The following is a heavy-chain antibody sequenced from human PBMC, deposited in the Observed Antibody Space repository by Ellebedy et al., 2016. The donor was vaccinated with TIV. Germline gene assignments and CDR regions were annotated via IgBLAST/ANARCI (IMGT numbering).Heavy chain of an antibody. Sequence: GESLKISCAASGFTFSSFWMTWARQVPGKGLEWVANMDQDGSKTNYVGSVKGRFSISRDNSKNTLYLQMNSLSAEDTAVYYCAKVPVGYCSTPNCFYLDYWGQGTLVTVSS. V-gene: IGHV3-7*01. J-gene: IGHJ4*02. D-gene: IGHD2-2*01. CDR1: GFTFSSFW. CDR3: AKVPVGYCSTPNCFYLDY. CDR2: MDQDGSKT.